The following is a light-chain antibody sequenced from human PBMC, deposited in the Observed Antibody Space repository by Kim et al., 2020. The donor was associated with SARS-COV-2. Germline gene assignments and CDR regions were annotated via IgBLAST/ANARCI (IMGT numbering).Light chain of an antibody. CDR1: QSISTW. CDR2: DAS. Sequence: GDRVTITCRASQSISTWLAWYHQKPGRAPKLLIYDASSLQGGVPSRFSGSGSGTEFTLTLSSLQPDDFATYYCQQYDSFPFTFGQGTKL. CDR3: QQYDSFPFT. J-gene: IGKJ2*01. V-gene: IGKV1-5*01.